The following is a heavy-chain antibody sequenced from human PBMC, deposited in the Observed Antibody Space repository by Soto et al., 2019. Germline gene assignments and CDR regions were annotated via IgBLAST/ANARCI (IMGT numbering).Heavy chain of an antibody. J-gene: IGHJ4*02. V-gene: IGHV1-18*01. CDR2: ISAYSGNT. CDR1: GYSFTMYG. Sequence: QVQLVQSGPDVRKPGASVKVSCKPSGYSFTMYGISWVRQAPGQGLEWMGWISAYSGNTKYAQNFQGRVTMTTDTSTTTAYMELRSLRSTDTAIYYCARDDGPWDTVATIVYWGQGTPVTVSS. CDR3: ARDDGPWDTVATIVY. D-gene: IGHD5-12*01.